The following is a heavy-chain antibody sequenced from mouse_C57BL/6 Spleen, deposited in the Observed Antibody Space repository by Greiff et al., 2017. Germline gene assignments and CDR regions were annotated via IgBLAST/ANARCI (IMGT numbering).Heavy chain of an antibody. D-gene: IGHD1-1*01. CDR2: INPNYGTT. V-gene: IGHV1-39*01. J-gene: IGHJ4*01. Sequence: EVQLQQSGPELVQPGASVKISCKASGYSFTDYNMNWVKQSNGKSLGWIGVINPNYGTTSYNQKFKGKATWTVDQSASTAYMQRNSLTSEDSAVYYCARWSITTVVADYAMDYWGQGTSVTVSS. CDR3: ARWSITTVVADYAMDY. CDR1: GYSFTDYN.